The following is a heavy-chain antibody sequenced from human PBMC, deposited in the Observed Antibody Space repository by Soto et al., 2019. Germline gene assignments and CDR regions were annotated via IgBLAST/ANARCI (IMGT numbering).Heavy chain of an antibody. V-gene: IGHV4-31*03. J-gene: IGHJ4*02. D-gene: IGHD4-17*01. CDR3: ARGYGDVDY. CDR2: IYASGRT. CDR1: GGSISSGGYY. Sequence: QVQLQESVPGLVKPSQTLSLTCTVSGGSISSGGYYWSWIRQPPGKGLAWIGYIYASGRTYYNPSLRSRGTISVDTSTNQFSLKLSSVTAADTAVYYCARGYGDVDYWGQGTLVTVSS.